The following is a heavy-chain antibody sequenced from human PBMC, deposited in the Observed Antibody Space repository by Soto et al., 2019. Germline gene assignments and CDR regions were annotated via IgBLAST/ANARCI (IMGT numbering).Heavy chain of an antibody. CDR2: IDAGNGNT. CDR3: ARSETDYSRFGH. V-gene: IGHV1-3*01. CDR1: GYTFTSYA. J-gene: IGHJ4*02. D-gene: IGHD3-9*01. Sequence: GASVKVSCKASGYTFTSYAIHWVRQAPGQRLEWIGKIDAGNGNTKYSQKFQGRVTITRDTSASAAYMELNTLGSEDTFVYYCARSETDYSRFGHWGQGTLVTVSS.